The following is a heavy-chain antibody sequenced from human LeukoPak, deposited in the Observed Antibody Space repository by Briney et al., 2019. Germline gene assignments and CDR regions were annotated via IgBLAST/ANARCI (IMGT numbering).Heavy chain of an antibody. J-gene: IGHJ4*02. V-gene: IGHV1-69*05. D-gene: IGHD3-22*01. Sequence: GASVKVSCKASGGTFSSYAISWVRQAPGQGLEWMGGIIPIFGTANYAQKFQGRVTMTRDTSTSTVYMELSSLRSEDTAVYYCARVRYDSSGYYYVEDYWGQGTLVTVSS. CDR1: GGTFSSYA. CDR2: IIPIFGTA. CDR3: ARVRYDSSGYYYVEDY.